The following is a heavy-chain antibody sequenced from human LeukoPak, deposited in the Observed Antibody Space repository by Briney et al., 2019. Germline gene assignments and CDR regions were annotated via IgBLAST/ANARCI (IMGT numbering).Heavy chain of an antibody. V-gene: IGHV3-23*01. Sequence: PGGSLRLSCAASGFTFSSYAMSWVRQAPGKGLEWVSVISGSGGSTYYRDSVKGRFTISRDNSKNTLYLQMNSLTAGDTAVYYCAKVRLAQDHGYSSSWGFFDIWGQGTMVTVSS. CDR3: AKVRLAQDHGYSSSWGFFDI. CDR1: GFTFSSYA. CDR2: ISGSGGST. D-gene: IGHD6-13*01. J-gene: IGHJ3*02.